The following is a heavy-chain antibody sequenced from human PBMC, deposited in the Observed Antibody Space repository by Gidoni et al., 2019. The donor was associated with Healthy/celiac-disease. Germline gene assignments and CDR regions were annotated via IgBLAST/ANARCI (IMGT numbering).Heavy chain of an antibody. V-gene: IGHV3-7*03. Sequence: QAPGKGLEWVANIKQDGSEKYYVDSVKGRFTISRDNAKNSLYLQMNSLRAEDTAVYYCARVSADVHFSTFWYFDLWGRGTLVTVSS. CDR3: ARVSADVHFSTFWYFDL. J-gene: IGHJ2*01. CDR2: IKQDGSEK. D-gene: IGHD1-26*01.